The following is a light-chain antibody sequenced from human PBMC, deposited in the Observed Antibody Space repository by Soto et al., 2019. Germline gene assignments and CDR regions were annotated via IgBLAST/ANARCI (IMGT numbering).Light chain of an antibody. CDR2: KAS. CDR3: QKYHDYSWT. J-gene: IGKJ1*01. CDR1: QSISAW. Sequence: DIQMTQSPSTLSASVGDRVSINCRASQSISAWLAWYQQKPGKAPRLLIYKASTLEIGVPSRFSGSGSGTEFTLTTSSLQPDDVAIYYRQKYHDYSWTFGQWTKVDLK. V-gene: IGKV1-5*03.